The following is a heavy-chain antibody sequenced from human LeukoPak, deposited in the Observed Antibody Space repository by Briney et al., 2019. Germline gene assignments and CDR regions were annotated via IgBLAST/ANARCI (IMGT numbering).Heavy chain of an antibody. CDR3: AKDHSGSYAY. D-gene: IGHD1-26*01. CDR2: ISGSGGST. J-gene: IGHJ4*02. CDR1: GFTFGSYA. V-gene: IGHV3-23*01. Sequence: GGSLRLSCAASGFTFGSYAMSWVRQAPKKGLEWVSAISGSGGSTYYADSVKGRFTISRDNSKNTLYLQMNSLRAEDTAVYSCAKDHSGSYAYWGQGTLVTVSS.